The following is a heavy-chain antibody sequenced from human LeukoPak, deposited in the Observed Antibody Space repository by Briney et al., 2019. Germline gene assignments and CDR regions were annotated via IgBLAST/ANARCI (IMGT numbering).Heavy chain of an antibody. D-gene: IGHD3-22*01. Sequence: ASVKVSCKASGHTFTSYYIHWVRQAPGQGLEWMAIINPSGGTTSYAQKFQGRLTMTRDTSTSTVYMELSSLRSEDTAVYYCARDHRPSYDSSAYYYPGDYWGQGTLVTVSS. CDR1: GHTFTSYY. J-gene: IGHJ4*02. CDR2: INPSGGTT. V-gene: IGHV1-46*01. CDR3: ARDHRPSYDSSAYYYPGDY.